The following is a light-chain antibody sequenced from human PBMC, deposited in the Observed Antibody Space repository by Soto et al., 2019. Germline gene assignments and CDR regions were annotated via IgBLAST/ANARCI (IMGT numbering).Light chain of an antibody. CDR3: QQYDNWPPYT. J-gene: IGKJ2*01. CDR2: GAS. CDR1: QSVSSN. V-gene: IGKV3-15*01. Sequence: EIVMTQSPATLSVSPGERATLSCRASQSVSSNLVWYQQKLGQPPRLLIYGASTRATGIPARFSGSGSGTEFTLTISSLQSEDFAVYYWQQYDNWPPYTFGQGTKLEIK.